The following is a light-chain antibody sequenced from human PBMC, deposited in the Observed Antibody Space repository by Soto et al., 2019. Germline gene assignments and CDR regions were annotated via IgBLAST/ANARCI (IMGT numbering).Light chain of an antibody. Sequence: EIVLTHSPGTLSLSPGERATLSCRASQSIASTFLAWYQQKPGQAPRLLIFSASSRATGIPDRFSGSGSGTDFTLTISRLEPEDFAVYYCQQYRNSPRTFGQGTKVGIK. CDR2: SAS. CDR3: QQYRNSPRT. CDR1: QSIASTF. J-gene: IGKJ1*01. V-gene: IGKV3-20*01.